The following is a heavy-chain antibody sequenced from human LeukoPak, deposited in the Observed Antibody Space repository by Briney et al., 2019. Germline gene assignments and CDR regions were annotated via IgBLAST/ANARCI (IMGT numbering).Heavy chain of an antibody. V-gene: IGHV3-23*01. D-gene: IGHD4-17*01. CDR3: AKDWAYGDCPLNY. CDR2: ISTGGGTT. J-gene: IGHJ4*02. CDR1: GFTFSSHA. Sequence: PGGSLRLSCTASGFTFSSHAMSWVRQAPGKGLECVSSISTGGGTTYYTDSVKGRFTISRDNSKNTLCLQMTSLTAEDTAVYYCAKDWAYGDCPLNYWGQGTLVTVSS.